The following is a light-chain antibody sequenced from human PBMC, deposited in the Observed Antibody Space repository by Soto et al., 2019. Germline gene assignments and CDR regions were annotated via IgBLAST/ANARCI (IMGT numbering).Light chain of an antibody. Sequence: EVVMTQSPATLSVSPGERATLSCRASHSVSSSLAWYQQKPGQAPRLLISGASTRAAGIPARFSGSGSGTEFTLTISSLQSEDFAVYYCQQYGSSGTFGQGTKVDI. CDR2: GAS. CDR3: QQYGSSGT. V-gene: IGKV3-15*01. J-gene: IGKJ1*01. CDR1: HSVSSS.